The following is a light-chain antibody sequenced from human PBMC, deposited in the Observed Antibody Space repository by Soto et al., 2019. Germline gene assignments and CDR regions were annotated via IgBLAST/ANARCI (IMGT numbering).Light chain of an antibody. V-gene: IGKV3-20*01. CDR3: QHYGSSPYT. CDR1: QTVSSSY. CDR2: GTS. Sequence: EIVLTQSPGTLSLSPGEGATLSCRASQTVSSSYLAWYQQKPGQAPRVLIYGTSSRATGTPDRFRGSGSGTDFTLTITRLEPEDFAVYLWQHYGSSPYTFGQGTKLEIK. J-gene: IGKJ2*01.